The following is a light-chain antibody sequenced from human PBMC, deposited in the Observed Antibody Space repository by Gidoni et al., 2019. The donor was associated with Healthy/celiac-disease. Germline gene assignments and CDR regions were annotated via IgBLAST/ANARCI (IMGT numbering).Light chain of an antibody. Sequence: DIVMTQSQDYLAVSLGERATINCKSSQSVLYSSNNKNYLAWYQQKPGPPPKLLIYWASTREAGVPDRFSGSGSGTDFTLTISSLQAEDVAVYYCQQYYSTPPWTFGQGTKVEIK. V-gene: IGKV4-1*01. CDR3: QQYYSTPPWT. CDR2: WAS. J-gene: IGKJ1*01. CDR1: QSVLYSSNNKNY.